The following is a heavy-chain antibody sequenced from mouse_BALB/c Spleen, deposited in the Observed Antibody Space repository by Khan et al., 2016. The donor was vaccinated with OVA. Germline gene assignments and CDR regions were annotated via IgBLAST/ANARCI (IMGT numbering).Heavy chain of an antibody. CDR3: TREEALYYFDY. V-gene: IGHV1-76*01. CDR2: IYPGTNNT. CDR1: GYIFTSYW. Sequence: QIQLVQSGAELVGPGASVKLSCKTSGYIFTSYWIHWVKQRSGQGLEWIARIYPGTNNTYYNEKLKDKATLTADKSSSTAYMQLSSLKSEDSAVYFCTREEALYYFDYWGQGTTLTVSS. J-gene: IGHJ2*01. D-gene: IGHD3-2*02.